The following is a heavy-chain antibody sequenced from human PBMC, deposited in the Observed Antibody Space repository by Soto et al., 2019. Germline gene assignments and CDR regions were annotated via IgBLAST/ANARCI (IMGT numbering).Heavy chain of an antibody. CDR3: ARERTTMEVDV. CDR2: ISSSGTTI. V-gene: IGHV3-48*04. Sequence: EVQLVESGGGLVQPGGSLRLSCAASGFTFSTYSMNWVRQAPGKGLEWVSYISSSGTTIYYADSVKGRFTISRDNAKNSLYLQMNSLRAEDTAVYFCARERTTMEVDVWGQGTTVTVSS. CDR1: GFTFSTYS. J-gene: IGHJ6*02. D-gene: IGHD3-10*01.